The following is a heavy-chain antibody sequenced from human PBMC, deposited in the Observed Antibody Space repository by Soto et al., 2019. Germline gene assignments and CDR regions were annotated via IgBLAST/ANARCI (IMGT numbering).Heavy chain of an antibody. D-gene: IGHD6-13*01. V-gene: IGHV1-2*02. CDR1: GYTFTGYY. CDR3: ARDGSSWYGNWFDP. Sequence: ASVKVSCKASGYTFTGYYMHWVRQAPGQGLEWMGWINPNSGGTNYAQKFQGRVTMTRDTSISTAYMELSRLRSDDTAVYYCARDGSSWYGNWFDPWGQGTLVTVSS. J-gene: IGHJ5*02. CDR2: INPNSGGT.